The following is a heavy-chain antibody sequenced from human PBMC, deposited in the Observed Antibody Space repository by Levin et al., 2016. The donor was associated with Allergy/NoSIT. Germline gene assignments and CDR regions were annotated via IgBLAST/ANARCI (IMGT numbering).Heavy chain of an antibody. D-gene: IGHD2-2*01. J-gene: IGHJ6*02. V-gene: IGHV2-5*01. Sequence: WIRQPPGKALEWLALIYWNDDKRYSPSLKSRLTITKDTSKNQVVLTMTNMDPVDTATYYCAHAPLGYCSSTSCSEYYYGMDVWGQGTTVTVSS. CDR2: IYWNDDK. CDR3: AHAPLGYCSSTSCSEYYYGMDV.